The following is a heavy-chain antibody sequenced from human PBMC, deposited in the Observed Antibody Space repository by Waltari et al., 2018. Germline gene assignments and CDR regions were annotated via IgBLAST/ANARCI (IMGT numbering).Heavy chain of an antibody. Sequence: EVQLVQSGAEVKKPGATVKISCKASGYTFTDYYMHWVQQAPGKGLEWMGRVDPEDGETVYAEKFQGRVTITADTSTDTAYMELSSLRSEETAVYYCATVSGYKAFDIWGQGTMVTVSS. CDR3: ATVSGYKAFDI. CDR1: GYTFTDYY. CDR2: VDPEDGET. V-gene: IGHV1-69-2*01. D-gene: IGHD5-12*01. J-gene: IGHJ3*02.